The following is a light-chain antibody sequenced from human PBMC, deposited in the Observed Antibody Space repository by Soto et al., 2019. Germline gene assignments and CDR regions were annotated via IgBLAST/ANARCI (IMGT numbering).Light chain of an antibody. CDR1: QNVNSN. CDR2: GAS. Sequence: EIVMTQSPATLSVSPGERAALSCRASQNVNSNLAWYQQKPAQAPRLLIYGASTRGTGIPARFGSSESGTEFTLTISNLQSEDFAVYYCQQYNNWPLTFGGGTKAEIK. J-gene: IGKJ4*01. V-gene: IGKV3-15*01. CDR3: QQYNNWPLT.